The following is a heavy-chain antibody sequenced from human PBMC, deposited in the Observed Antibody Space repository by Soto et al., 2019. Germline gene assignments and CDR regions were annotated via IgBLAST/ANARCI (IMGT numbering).Heavy chain of an antibody. D-gene: IGHD7-27*01. CDR1: GFTFSSYA. CDR3: ARGYLGSFDY. J-gene: IGHJ4*02. Sequence: EVQLVESGGGLVQPGGSLRLSCAASGFTFSSYAVHWVRQPPGKGLEWVSVIGSAGDTYYPGSVKGGFTISRENAKNSLYLQMNSLRAEDTAVYYCARGYLGSFDYWGQGTLVTVSS. CDR2: IGSAGDT. V-gene: IGHV3-13*01.